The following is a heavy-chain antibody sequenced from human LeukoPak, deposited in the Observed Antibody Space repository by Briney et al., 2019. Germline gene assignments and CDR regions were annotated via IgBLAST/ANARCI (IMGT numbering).Heavy chain of an antibody. J-gene: IGHJ4*02. V-gene: IGHV3-73*01. D-gene: IGHD1-26*01. Sequence: GGSLRLSCAASGFTFSGSAMHWVRQASGKGLEWVGRIRSKANSYATAYAATVKGRFTISRDDSKNTAYLQMNSLKTEDTAVYYCTRLGDSGSYYNHDYWGQGTLVTVSS. CDR3: TRLGDSGSYYNHDY. CDR1: GFTFSGSA. CDR2: IRSKANSYAT.